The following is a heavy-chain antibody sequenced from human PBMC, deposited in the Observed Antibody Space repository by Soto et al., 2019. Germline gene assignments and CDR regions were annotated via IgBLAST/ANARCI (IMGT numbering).Heavy chain of an antibody. CDR3: ARALGDYDPPFDY. D-gene: IGHD4-17*01. V-gene: IGHV1-69*02. CDR2: IIPILGIA. J-gene: IGHJ4*02. Sequence: QVQLVQSGAEVKKPGSSVKVSCKASGGTFSSYTISWVRQAPGQGLEWMGRIIPILGIANYAQKFQGRVTITADKSTSTAYMALSSLRSEDTAVYYCARALGDYDPPFDYWGQGTLVTVSS. CDR1: GGTFSSYT.